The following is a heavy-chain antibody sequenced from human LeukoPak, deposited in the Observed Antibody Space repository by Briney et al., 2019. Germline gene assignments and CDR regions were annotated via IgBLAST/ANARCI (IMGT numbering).Heavy chain of an antibody. Sequence: ASVKVSCKASGYTFTSYDINWVRQATGQGLEWMGWMNPNSGNTGYAQKFQGRVTITRNTSISTAYMELSSLRSEDTAVYYCARESLDFWSGYPSYMDVWGKGTTVTLSS. CDR1: GYTFTSYD. CDR2: MNPNSGNT. D-gene: IGHD3-3*01. J-gene: IGHJ6*03. CDR3: ARESLDFWSGYPSYMDV. V-gene: IGHV1-8*03.